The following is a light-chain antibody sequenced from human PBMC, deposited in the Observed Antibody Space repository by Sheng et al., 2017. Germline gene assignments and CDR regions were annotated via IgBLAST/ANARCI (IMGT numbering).Light chain of an antibody. Sequence: IQLTQSPSSLSASVGDRVTITCRASQGISTYLGWYQQKPGKAPKLLIYAASSLHSGVPLRFSGSGSGTDFTLTISNLQPEDFATYYCQRLDNYPLTFGGGTKVEIK. CDR2: AAS. V-gene: IGKV1-9*01. CDR3: QRLDNYPLT. CDR1: QGISTY. J-gene: IGKJ4*01.